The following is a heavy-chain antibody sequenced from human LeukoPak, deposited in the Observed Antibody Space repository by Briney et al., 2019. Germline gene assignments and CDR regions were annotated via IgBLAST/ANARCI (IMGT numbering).Heavy chain of an antibody. CDR3: AKAPVTTCRGAYCYPFDY. D-gene: IGHD2-21*01. J-gene: IGHJ4*02. V-gene: IGHV3-23*01. Sequence: PGGSLRLSCAASGFTLSSYAMSWVRQAPGKGLEWVSAISDSGNTYHADSVKGRFTISRDSSKNTLFLQMNRLRPEDAAVYYCAKAPVTTCRGAYCYPFDYWGQGTLSPSPQ. CDR1: GFTLSSYA. CDR2: ISDSGNT.